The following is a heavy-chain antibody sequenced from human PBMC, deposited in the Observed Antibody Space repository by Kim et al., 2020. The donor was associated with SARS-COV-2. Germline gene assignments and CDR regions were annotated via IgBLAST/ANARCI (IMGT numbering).Heavy chain of an antibody. D-gene: IGHD6-6*01. Sequence: GGSLRLSCAASGFTFDDYAMHWVRQAPGKGLEWVSGIGWNGRSIDYANPVKGRFTISRDNAKNSLYLQMNSLTAEDTALYYCVKDDNEYTGSSGAFDMWGQGTMVTVSS. CDR2: IGWNGRSI. J-gene: IGHJ3*02. CDR1: GFTFDDYA. V-gene: IGHV3-9*01. CDR3: VKDDNEYTGSSGAFDM.